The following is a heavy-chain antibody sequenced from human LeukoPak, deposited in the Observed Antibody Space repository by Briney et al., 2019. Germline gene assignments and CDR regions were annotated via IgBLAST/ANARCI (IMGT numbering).Heavy chain of an antibody. V-gene: IGHV1-2*02. D-gene: IGHD6-13*01. CDR3: ARGAAAGILRNWYFDL. CDR1: GYAFTAYY. Sequence: ASVKVSCKASGYAFTAYYMHWVRQAPGQGLECMGWINPNSGGTNYVQKFRGRVTMTRDTSISTAYLELSSLRSDDTAVYYCARGAAAGILRNWYFDLWGRGTLVTVSS. CDR2: INPNSGGT. J-gene: IGHJ2*01.